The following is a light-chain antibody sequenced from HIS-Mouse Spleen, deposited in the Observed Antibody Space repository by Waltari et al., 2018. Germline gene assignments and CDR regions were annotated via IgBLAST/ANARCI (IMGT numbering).Light chain of an antibody. CDR1: QDIINY. CDR3: QQYDNLSYT. Sequence: DIQMTQSPSSLSASVGDRVTTTCQASQDIINYLNLYQQKPGKAPKLLIYDASNLETGVPSRFSGSGSGTDFTFTISSLQPEDIATYYCQQYDNLSYTFGQGTKMEIK. V-gene: IGKV1-33*01. J-gene: IGKJ2*01. CDR2: DAS.